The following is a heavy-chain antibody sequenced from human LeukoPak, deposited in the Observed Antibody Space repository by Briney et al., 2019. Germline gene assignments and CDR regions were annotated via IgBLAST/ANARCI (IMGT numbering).Heavy chain of an antibody. V-gene: IGHV3-15*01. CDR3: TTDDYCDSSGYYEAVYYFDY. D-gene: IGHD3-22*01. Sequence: GGSLRLSCAASGFTFSNAWMSWVRQAPGKGLEWVGRIKSKTDGGTTDYAAPVKGRFTISRDDSKNTLYLQMDSLKTEDTAVYYCTTDDYCDSSGYYEAVYYFDYWGQGTLVTVSP. J-gene: IGHJ4*02. CDR1: GFTFSNAW. CDR2: IKSKTDGGTT.